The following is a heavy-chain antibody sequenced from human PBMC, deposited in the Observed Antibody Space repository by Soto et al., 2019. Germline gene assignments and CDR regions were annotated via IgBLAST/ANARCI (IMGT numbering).Heavy chain of an antibody. Sequence: EVQLVESGGGLVQPGGSLRLSCAASGFIFSNFWMNWVRQAPGKGLEWVASIKQDGSVKYYVDSVKGRFTISRDNAKNSLYLPMNSLRGEDTAVYYCAVLSIAAELEFWGQGTLVTVSS. CDR2: IKQDGSVK. D-gene: IGHD6-13*01. CDR1: GFIFSNFW. CDR3: AVLSIAAELEF. J-gene: IGHJ4*02. V-gene: IGHV3-7*01.